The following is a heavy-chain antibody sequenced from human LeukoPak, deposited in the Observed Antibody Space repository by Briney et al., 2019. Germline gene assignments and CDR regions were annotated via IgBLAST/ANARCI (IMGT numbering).Heavy chain of an antibody. V-gene: IGHV3-64*02. Sequence: GGSLRLSCATSGFTFSDHALHWVRQAPGKGLQYVSAISRNGTRTFYADSVKDRFTISRDNSTNTLYLQMGSLRVEDMGVYYCVRDSFYTGYDRGFGYWGQGTLVTVSS. CDR2: ISRNGTRT. CDR1: GFTFSDHA. J-gene: IGHJ4*02. CDR3: VRDSFYTGYDRGFGY. D-gene: IGHD5-12*01.